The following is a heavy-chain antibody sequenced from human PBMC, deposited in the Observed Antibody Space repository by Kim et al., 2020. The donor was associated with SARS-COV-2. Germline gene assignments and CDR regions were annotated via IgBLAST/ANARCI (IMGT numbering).Heavy chain of an antibody. D-gene: IGHD6-19*01. J-gene: IGHJ5*02. V-gene: IGHV4-34*01. CDR2: ST. Sequence: STNHNPSLTSRVTISVDTSKTQFSLKLSSVTAADTAVYYCARPVAGWFDPWGQGTLVTVSS. CDR3: ARPVAGWFDP.